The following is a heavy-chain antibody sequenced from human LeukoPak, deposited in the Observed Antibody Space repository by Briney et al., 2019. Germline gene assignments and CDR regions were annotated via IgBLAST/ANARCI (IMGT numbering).Heavy chain of an antibody. D-gene: IGHD4-17*01. CDR2: IHGSGATT. CDR1: AFSFSSFA. Sequence: PGGSLRLSCAASAFSFSSFAMTWVRQAPGKGLEWVSGIHGSGATTYYADSVKGRFTISRDNSKNTLYLQMNSLRAEDTAVYYCAKDQADGDYEVIDYFDYWGQGTLVTVSS. J-gene: IGHJ4*02. V-gene: IGHV3-23*01. CDR3: AKDQADGDYEVIDYFDY.